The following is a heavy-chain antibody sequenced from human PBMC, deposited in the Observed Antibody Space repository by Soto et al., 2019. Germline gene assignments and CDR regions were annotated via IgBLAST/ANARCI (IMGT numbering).Heavy chain of an antibody. CDR1: GGTFSSYA. CDR2: IIPIFGTA. D-gene: IGHD3-10*01. CDR3: ARGADYYGSGSYYYYGMDV. J-gene: IGHJ6*02. Sequence: QVQLVQSGAEVKKPGSSVKVSCKASGGTFSSYAISWVRQAPGQGLEWMGGIIPIFGTANYAQKFQGSVTITADKSTSTAYMELSSLRSEDTAVYYCARGADYYGSGSYYYYGMDVWGQGTTVTVSS. V-gene: IGHV1-69*06.